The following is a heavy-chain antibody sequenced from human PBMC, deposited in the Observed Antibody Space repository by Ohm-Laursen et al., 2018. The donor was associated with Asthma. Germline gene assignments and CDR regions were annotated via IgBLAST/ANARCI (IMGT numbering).Heavy chain of an antibody. J-gene: IGHJ3*02. D-gene: IGHD3-10*01. Sequence: TLSLICTVSGGSISSGGYYWSWIRQHPGKGLEWIGYIYSSGSTHYNPSLKSRVTISVDTSKNHFSLELSSVTAADTAVYYCARDLVQGVIGAFDIWGQGTMVTVSS. CDR1: GGSISSGGYY. V-gene: IGHV4-31*03. CDR3: ARDLVQGVIGAFDI. CDR2: IYSSGST.